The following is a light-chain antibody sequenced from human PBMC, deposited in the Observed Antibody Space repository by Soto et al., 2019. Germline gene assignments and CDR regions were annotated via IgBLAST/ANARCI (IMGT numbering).Light chain of an antibody. V-gene: IGKV3-15*01. CDR2: GAS. CDR1: QSVSRN. J-gene: IGKJ2*01. Sequence: EIVMTQSPATLSVSPGERATLSCRASQSVSRNLAWYQQKPGQAPRLLIYGASTRATGIPARFSGSGSGTEFTLTISSLQSEDFAVYYWQQYNNWPRRTFGQGTKLEIK. CDR3: QQYNNWPRRT.